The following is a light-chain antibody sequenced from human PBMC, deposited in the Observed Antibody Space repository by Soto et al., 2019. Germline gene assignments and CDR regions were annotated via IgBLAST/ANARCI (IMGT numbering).Light chain of an antibody. J-gene: IGKJ1*01. V-gene: IGKV4-1*01. CDR2: WAS. CDR3: QQYFSTPVS. Sequence: DIVMTQSPDSLAVSLGERATINCKSSQSVLYSSKNKNYLAWYQQKSGQPPKLLISWASTRESGVPDRFSGRGSGTDFTLTISSLQAGDVAVYYCQQYFSTPVSFGQGTKVEIK. CDR1: QSVLYSSKNKNY.